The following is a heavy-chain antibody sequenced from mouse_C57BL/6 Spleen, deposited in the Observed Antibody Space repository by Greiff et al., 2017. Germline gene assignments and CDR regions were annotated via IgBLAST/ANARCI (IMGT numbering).Heavy chain of an antibody. D-gene: IGHD1-1*01. V-gene: IGHV1-80*01. Sequence: VQLQQSGAELVKPGASVKISCKASGYAFSSYWMNWVKQRPGKGLEWIGQIYPGDGDTNYNGKFKGKATLTADKSSSTADMQLSSLTSEDSAVYFCARAFITTVVAGFDYWGQGTTLTVSS. J-gene: IGHJ2*01. CDR3: ARAFITTVVAGFDY. CDR1: GYAFSSYW. CDR2: IYPGDGDT.